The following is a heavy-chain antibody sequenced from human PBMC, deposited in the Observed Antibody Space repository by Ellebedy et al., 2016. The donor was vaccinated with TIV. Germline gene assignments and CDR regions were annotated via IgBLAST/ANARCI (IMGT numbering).Heavy chain of an antibody. CDR2: INHTGVT. CDR3: SKDACGGGKCYGMDV. V-gene: IGHV4-34*01. J-gene: IGHJ6*02. D-gene: IGHD2-15*01. CDR1: GASLSDNY. Sequence: MPSETLSLTCELYGASLSDNYWSWIRQPPGKGLEWIGEINHTGVTNYNPSLKSRFIISVDTSKNQFSLQLNSVTSEDTAVYYCSKDACGGGKCYGMDVWGQGTTVTVSS.